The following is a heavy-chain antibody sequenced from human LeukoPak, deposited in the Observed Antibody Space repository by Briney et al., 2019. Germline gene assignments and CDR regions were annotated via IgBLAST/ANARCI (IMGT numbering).Heavy chain of an antibody. D-gene: IGHD1-26*01. CDR1: GYTFTTYG. J-gene: IGHJ4*02. CDR3: ARDVRQEWEVRDLFDY. CDR2: ISAYNENT. Sequence: ASVKVSCKTSGYTFTTYGISWVRQAPGQGFEWMGWISAYNENTNYAQKLQGRVTMTTDTSTSTAYMELRSLRSDDTAVYYCARDVRQEWEVRDLFDYWGQGTLVTVSS. V-gene: IGHV1-18*01.